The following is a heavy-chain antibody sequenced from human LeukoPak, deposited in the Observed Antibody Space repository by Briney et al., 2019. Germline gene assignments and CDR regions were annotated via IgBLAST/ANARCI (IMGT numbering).Heavy chain of an antibody. Sequence: SVKVSCKASGGTFSSYVISWVRQAPGQGLEWMGGIIPIFGTANYAQKFQGRVTITADESTSTAYMELSSLRSEDTAVYYCARDPKNYYDSSGTSYYYYGMDVWGQGTTVIVSS. CDR1: GGTFSSYV. CDR2: IIPIFGTA. J-gene: IGHJ6*02. CDR3: ARDPKNYYDSSGTSYYYYGMDV. V-gene: IGHV1-69*13. D-gene: IGHD3-22*01.